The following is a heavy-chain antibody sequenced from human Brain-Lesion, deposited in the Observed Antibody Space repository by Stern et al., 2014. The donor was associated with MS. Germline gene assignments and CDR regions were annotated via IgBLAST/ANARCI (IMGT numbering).Heavy chain of an antibody. Sequence: VQLVQSGAEVKKPGASVKVSCKTSGYIFTGYYIHWVRQAPGQGLEWMAWINPNTGGPKYAQKFQGRVTMSRDTSISTAYVELSSLTSDDTAVYYCARDQRGITIFGVVTDYYYLGMDVWGQGTTVPVSS. CDR2: INPNTGGP. J-gene: IGHJ6*02. D-gene: IGHD3-3*01. CDR1: GYIFTGYY. CDR3: ARDQRGITIFGVVTDYYYLGMDV. V-gene: IGHV1-2*02.